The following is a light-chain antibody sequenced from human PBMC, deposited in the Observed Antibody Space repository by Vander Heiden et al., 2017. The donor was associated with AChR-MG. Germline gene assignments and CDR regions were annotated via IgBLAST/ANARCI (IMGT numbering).Light chain of an antibody. J-gene: IGKJ2*01. CDR1: RSISNH. CDR3: QQSYGIPT. Sequence: DIQMTQSPSSLSASVGDRVTITCRASRSISNHLNRYQRQPGKAPRLLIYAASRLQTGVPARFSGSGSGTDFSLTISSLRPEDFATYFCQQSYGIPTFGQGTKLEIK. V-gene: IGKV1-39*01. CDR2: AAS.